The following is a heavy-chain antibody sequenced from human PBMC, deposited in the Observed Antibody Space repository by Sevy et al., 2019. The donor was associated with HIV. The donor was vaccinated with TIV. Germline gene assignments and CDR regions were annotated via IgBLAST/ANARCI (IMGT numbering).Heavy chain of an antibody. D-gene: IGHD2-8*01. Sequence: GGSLRLSCVASGFTFSYAWMSWVRQAPGKGLEWVGRIKSRPDGGTTDYAAPVKGRFTISRDDSNNTLFLQMNSLKTEDTGDYYCSTDPIIVLLVTDGMDVWGQGTTVTVSS. CDR2: IKSRPDGGTT. V-gene: IGHV3-15*01. J-gene: IGHJ6*02. CDR1: GFTFSYAW. CDR3: STDPIIVLLVTDGMDV.